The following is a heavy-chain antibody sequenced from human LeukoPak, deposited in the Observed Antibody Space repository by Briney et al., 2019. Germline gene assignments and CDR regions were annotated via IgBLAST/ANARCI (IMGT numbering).Heavy chain of an antibody. V-gene: IGHV4-59*01. CDR1: GVSISSYY. J-gene: IGHJ2*01. CDR3: ARSVAPPATVLSVDWYFDL. CDR2: IYYSGST. D-gene: IGHD4-17*01. Sequence: PSETLSLTCTVSGVSISSYYWSWIRQPPGKGLEWIGYIYYSGSTNYNPSLKSRVTISVDTSKNQFSLKLSSVTAAVTAVYYCARSVAPPATVLSVDWYFDLWGRGTLVPVSS.